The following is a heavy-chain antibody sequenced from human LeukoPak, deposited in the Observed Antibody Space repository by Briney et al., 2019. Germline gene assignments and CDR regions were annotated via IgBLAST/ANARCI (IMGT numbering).Heavy chain of an antibody. CDR2: IIPILGIA. CDR3: ARLSDSSGYQKPNYYYYGMDV. CDR1: GGTFSSYA. Sequence: ASVKVPCKASGGTFSSYAISWVRQAPGQGLEWMGRIIPILGIANYAQKFQGRVTITADKSTSTAYMELSSLRSEDTAVYYCARLSDSSGYQKPNYYYYGMDVWGQGTTVTVSS. D-gene: IGHD3-22*01. J-gene: IGHJ6*02. V-gene: IGHV1-69*04.